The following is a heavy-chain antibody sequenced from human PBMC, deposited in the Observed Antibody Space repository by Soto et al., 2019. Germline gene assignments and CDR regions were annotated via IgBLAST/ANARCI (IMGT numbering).Heavy chain of an antibody. D-gene: IGHD5-18*01. J-gene: IGHJ6*02. CDR3: ARSPSIQRYGMDV. CDR2: IYYSGST. CDR1: GGSVSSGSYY. Sequence: SETLSLTCTVSGGSVSSGSYYWGWIRQPPGKGLEWIGYIYYSGSTNYNPSLKSRVTISVDTSKNQFSLKLSSVTAADTAVYYCARSPSIQRYGMDVWGQGTTVTVSS. V-gene: IGHV4-61*01.